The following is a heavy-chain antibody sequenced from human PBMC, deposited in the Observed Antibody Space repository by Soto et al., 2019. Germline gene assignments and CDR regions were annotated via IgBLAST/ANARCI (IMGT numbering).Heavy chain of an antibody. CDR2: TYYGASS. CDR3: VRVAGSASWYETDS. V-gene: IGHV4-38-2*01. CDR1: GYSISSGYY. J-gene: IGHJ4*02. Sequence: SETLSLTCAVSGYSISSGYYWGWIRQPPGKGLEWLGTTYYGASSYYNPSPRSRITILLDASTNQLSLKLSSVTAADTAVYFCVRVAGSASWYETDSWGQGILVTVSS. D-gene: IGHD6-13*01.